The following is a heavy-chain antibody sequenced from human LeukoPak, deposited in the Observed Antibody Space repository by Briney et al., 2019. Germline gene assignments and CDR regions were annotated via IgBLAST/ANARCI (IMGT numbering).Heavy chain of an antibody. CDR2: IYHSGST. V-gene: IGHV4-38-2*02. CDR3: AADRTALAFDI. Sequence: PSETLSLTCTVSGYSISSGYYWGCFRQPPGKGLEWIASIYHSGSTYYNPSLKSRVTISVDTSKNQFSLKLSSVTAADTAVYYCAADRTALAFDIWGQGIMVTVSS. D-gene: IGHD2-21*02. CDR1: GYSISSGYY. J-gene: IGHJ3*02.